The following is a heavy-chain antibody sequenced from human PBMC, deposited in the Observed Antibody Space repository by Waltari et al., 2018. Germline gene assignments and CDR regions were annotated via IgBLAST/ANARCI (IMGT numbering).Heavy chain of an antibody. D-gene: IGHD2-2*01. J-gene: IGHJ4*02. CDR2: IYYSGST. CDR1: GGSISSSSYY. Sequence: QLQLQESGPGLVKPSETLSLTCTVSGGSISSSSYYWGWIRQPPGKGLEWIGSIYYSGSTYYNPSLKSRVTISVDTSKNQFSLKLSSVTAADTAVYYCATFKADIVVVPAANRYGSSGVQLDYWGQGTLVTVSS. CDR3: ATFKADIVVVPAANRYGSSGVQLDY. V-gene: IGHV4-39*07.